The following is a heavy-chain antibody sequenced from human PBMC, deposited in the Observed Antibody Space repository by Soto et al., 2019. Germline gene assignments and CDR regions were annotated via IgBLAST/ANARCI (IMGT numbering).Heavy chain of an antibody. Sequence: SETLSLTCTVSGGSISSYYWSWIRQPPGKGLEWIGYIYYSGSTNYNPSLKSRVTISVDTSKNQFSLKLSSVTAADTAVYYCARGLMVRGVITFYYYYMDVWGKGTTVTVSS. CDR2: IYYSGST. J-gene: IGHJ6*03. CDR3: ARGLMVRGVITFYYYYMDV. V-gene: IGHV4-59*01. D-gene: IGHD3-10*01. CDR1: GGSISSYY.